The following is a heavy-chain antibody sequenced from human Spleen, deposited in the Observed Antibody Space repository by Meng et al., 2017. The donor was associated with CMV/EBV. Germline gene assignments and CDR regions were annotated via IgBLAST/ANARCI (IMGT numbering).Heavy chain of an antibody. D-gene: IGHD6-13*01. V-gene: IGHV3-53*01. Sequence: VGQGAGKGVEWVSVIYRGSRTYYADSEKGRFTITKDKSKNTLYLQMNSLRVEGTAVYCYTRGLAADGSGIYDCWGQGTLVTVSS. CDR3: TRGLAADGSGIYDC. J-gene: IGHJ4*02. CDR2: IYRGSRT.